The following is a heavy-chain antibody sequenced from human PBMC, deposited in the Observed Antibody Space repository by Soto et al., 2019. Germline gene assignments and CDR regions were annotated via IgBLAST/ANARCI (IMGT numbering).Heavy chain of an antibody. J-gene: IGHJ4*02. V-gene: IGHV3-66*01. CDR3: ASIGRYFGWYPPDY. Sequence: EVQLVESGGGLVQPGGSLRLSCAASGFTVSSNYMSWVRQAPGKGLEWVSVIYSGGSTYYADSVKGRFTISRDNSKNTLYLQMNSLRAEDTAVYYCASIGRYFGWYPPDYWGQGTLVTVSS. CDR2: IYSGGST. CDR1: GFTVSSNY. D-gene: IGHD3-9*01.